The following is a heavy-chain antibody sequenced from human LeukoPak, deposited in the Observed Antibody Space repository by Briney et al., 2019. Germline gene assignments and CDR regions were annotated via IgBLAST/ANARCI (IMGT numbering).Heavy chain of an antibody. J-gene: IGHJ4*02. CDR2: ITWDGGST. CDR1: GFTFDDYA. V-gene: IGHV3-43D*03. Sequence: PGGSLRLSCAASGFTFDDYAMHWVRQAPGKGLEWVSLITWDGGSTYFADSVKGRFTISRDNNKNSLYLQMNSLRAEDTALYYCTRGDYYDSSGYFFDYWGQGTLVTVSS. D-gene: IGHD3-22*01. CDR3: TRGDYYDSSGYFFDY.